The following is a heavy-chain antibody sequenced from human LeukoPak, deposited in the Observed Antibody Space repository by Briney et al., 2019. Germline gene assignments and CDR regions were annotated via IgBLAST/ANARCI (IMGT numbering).Heavy chain of an antibody. V-gene: IGHV4-4*07. CDR1: GGSISGYY. CDR3: TRGQDGYDDY. CDR2: IYVSEST. J-gene: IGHJ4*02. Sequence: SETLSLTCTVSGGSISGYYWNWIRQPAGTGLEWIGRIYVSESTNYNPSLKSRVTMSVDTSKNQFSLKMSSVTAADTAVYYCTRGQDGYDDYWGQGTLVTVSS. D-gene: IGHD5-24*01.